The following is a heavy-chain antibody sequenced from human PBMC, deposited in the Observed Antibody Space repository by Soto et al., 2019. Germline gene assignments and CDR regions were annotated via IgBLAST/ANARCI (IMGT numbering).Heavy chain of an antibody. CDR3: ARDGGVVVAVDAFDV. D-gene: IGHD6-19*01. J-gene: IGHJ3*01. Sequence: EVQLVESGGGVVRPGGSLRLSCAASGFTFDDHGMTWVRQAPGKGLEWVYGITWNGATTGYADSVKGRFTISRDNAKNSLYLQMNSLRVEDTALYYCARDGGVVVAVDAFDVWGQGTMVTVSS. CDR1: GFTFDDHG. V-gene: IGHV3-20*04. CDR2: ITWNGATT.